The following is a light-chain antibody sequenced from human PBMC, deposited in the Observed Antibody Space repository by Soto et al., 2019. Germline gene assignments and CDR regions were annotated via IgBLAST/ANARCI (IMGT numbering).Light chain of an antibody. Sequence: IVMTQSPPTLSVSPGERAALSCRASQSIRSNLAWYQQKPGQAPRLLIYGASNRATGIPDRFSGSGSGTDFTLTISSLQSEDFAVYYCQQYKNWPLFGQGTRLEIK. CDR2: GAS. V-gene: IGKV3D-15*01. J-gene: IGKJ5*01. CDR1: QSIRSN. CDR3: QQYKNWPL.